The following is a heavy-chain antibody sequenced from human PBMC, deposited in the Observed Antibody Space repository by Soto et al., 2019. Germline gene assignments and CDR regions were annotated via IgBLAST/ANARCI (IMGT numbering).Heavy chain of an antibody. CDR2: ISGSGGST. V-gene: IGHV3-23*01. J-gene: IGHJ6*02. D-gene: IGHD2-2*01. CDR3: AKELVVPAYGIDV. Sequence: GGSLRLSCAASGFTYSSYALSWVRQAPGKGLEWVSAISGSGGSTYYADSVKGRFTISRDKSKNTLYLQMNSLRAEDTAVYYCAKELVVPAYGIDVWGQGSTVTVSS. CDR1: GFTYSSYA.